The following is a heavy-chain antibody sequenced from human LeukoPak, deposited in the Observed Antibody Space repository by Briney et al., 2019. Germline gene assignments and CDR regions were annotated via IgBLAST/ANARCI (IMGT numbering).Heavy chain of an antibody. CDR1: GGSISSYY. J-gene: IGHJ1*01. V-gene: IGHV4-59*01. CDR2: IHYSGST. Sequence: PSETLSLTCTVSGGSISSYYWSWIRQPPGKRLEWIGYIHYSGSTNYSPSLKSRVTISIDTPKNQFSLKLNSVTAADTAVYYCARGARRGALSGFSYSRQKPAEYFQPWGQGTLVIVSS. CDR3: ARGARRGALSGFSYSRQKPAEYFQP. D-gene: IGHD1-26*01.